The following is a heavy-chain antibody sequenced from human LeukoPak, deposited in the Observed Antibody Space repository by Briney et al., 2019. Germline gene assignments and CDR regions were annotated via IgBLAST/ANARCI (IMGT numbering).Heavy chain of an antibody. CDR3: VRAFHVVIVTKYYYYMDV. CDR1: GFTLSTYW. D-gene: IGHD3-22*01. Sequence: GSLRLSCSASGFTLSTYWMSWVRQAPWKGLDWVANINQYATERYYVDSVRGRFTISRDNAKRSLYLQMNSLRYEDTAVYYCVRAFHVVIVTKYYYYMDVWGKGTTVTVSS. J-gene: IGHJ6*03. CDR2: INQYATER. V-gene: IGHV3-7*01.